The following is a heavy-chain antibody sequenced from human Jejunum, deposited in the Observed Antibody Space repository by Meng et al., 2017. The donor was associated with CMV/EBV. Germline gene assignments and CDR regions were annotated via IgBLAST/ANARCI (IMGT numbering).Heavy chain of an antibody. CDR3: ARDGGLGAFDI. J-gene: IGHJ3*02. V-gene: IGHV3-13*05. Sequence: CSAAGFTFSTDDMRWDRQATGKGLEWVSGIGTVGDPYYPDSVKGRFTISREHAKNSLYLQMNSLRAGDTAVYYCARDGGLGAFDIWGQGTMVTVSS. CDR2: IGTVGDP. CDR1: GFTFSTDD. D-gene: IGHD3-16*01.